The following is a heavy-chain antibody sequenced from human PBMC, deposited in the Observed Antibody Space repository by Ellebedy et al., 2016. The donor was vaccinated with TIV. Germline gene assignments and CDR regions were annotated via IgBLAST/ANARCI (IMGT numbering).Heavy chain of an antibody. Sequence: AASVKVSCKASGYTFTSYHMQWVRQAPGQGLEWMGIINPSGGSTDYAQKFQGRVTMTRDTSTSTVYMELCSLRSEDTAVYYCARDQAEGRSSDYWGQGTLVTVSS. CDR1: GYTFTSYH. V-gene: IGHV1-46*01. D-gene: IGHD6-13*01. CDR3: ARDQAEGRSSDY. J-gene: IGHJ4*02. CDR2: INPSGGST.